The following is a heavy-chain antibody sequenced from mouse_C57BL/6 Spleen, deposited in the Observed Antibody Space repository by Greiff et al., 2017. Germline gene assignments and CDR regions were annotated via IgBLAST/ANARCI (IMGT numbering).Heavy chain of an antibody. D-gene: IGHD4-1*01. Sequence: EVKLVESGGDLVKPGGSLKLSCAASGFTFSSYGMSWVRQTPDKRLEWVATISSGGSYTYYPDSVKGRFTISRDNAKNTLYLQMSSLKSEDTAMYYCARGVGPVYFDVWGTGTTVTVSS. CDR1: GFTFSSYG. CDR2: ISSGGSYT. J-gene: IGHJ1*03. V-gene: IGHV5-6*01. CDR3: ARGVGPVYFDV.